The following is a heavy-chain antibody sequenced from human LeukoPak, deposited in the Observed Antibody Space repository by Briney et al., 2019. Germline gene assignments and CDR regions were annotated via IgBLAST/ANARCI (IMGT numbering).Heavy chain of an antibody. CDR1: GYTFTSYD. V-gene: IGHV1-8*01. D-gene: IGHD6-13*01. J-gene: IGHJ5*02. CDR2: MNPNSGNT. CDR3: ARGQAAAGTGWFDP. Sequence: ASVKVSCKASGYTFTSYDINWVRQATGQGLEWMGWMNPNSGNTGYAQKFQGRVTMTRNTSISTAYMELSSLRSEDTAVYYCARGQAAAGTGWFDPWGQGTLVTVSS.